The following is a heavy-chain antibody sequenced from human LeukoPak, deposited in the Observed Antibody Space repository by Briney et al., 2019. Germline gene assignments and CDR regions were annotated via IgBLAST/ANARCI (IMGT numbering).Heavy chain of an antibody. J-gene: IGHJ4*02. D-gene: IGHD5-18*01. CDR2: IKQDGSEK. Sequence: GGSLRLSCAASGFTFSSYWMSWVRQAPGKGLEWVANIKQDGSEKYYVDSVKGRFTISRDNAKNSLYLQMNSPRAEDTAVYYCARGYSYGYVDYWGQGTLVTVSS. CDR1: GFTFSSYW. V-gene: IGHV3-7*04. CDR3: ARGYSYGYVDY.